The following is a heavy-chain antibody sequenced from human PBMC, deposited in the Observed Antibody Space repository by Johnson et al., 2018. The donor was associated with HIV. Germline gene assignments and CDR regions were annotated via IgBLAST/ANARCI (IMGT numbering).Heavy chain of an antibody. CDR3: ARTTISCCGVTGRCFHV. V-gene: IGHV3-30*02. J-gene: IGHJ3*01. Sequence: QVQLVESGGGVVQPGGSLRLSCAASGFTFSSYGMHWVRQAPGKGLEWVAFIRYDGSNKYYADSVKGRFTIYRDNSKNTLYLQMNSLRAEDTAAFHCARTTISCCGVTGRCFHVWG. D-gene: IGHD2-15*01. CDR1: GFTFSSYG. CDR2: IRYDGSNK.